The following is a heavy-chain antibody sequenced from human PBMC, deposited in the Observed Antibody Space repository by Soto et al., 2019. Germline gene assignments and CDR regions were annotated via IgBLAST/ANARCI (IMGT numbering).Heavy chain of an antibody. CDR2: MYPGTSDI. J-gene: IGHJ6*02. CDR1: GYKFSNLW. CDR3: ATQRDFYCGFDL. V-gene: IGHV5-51*07. Sequence: GESLKISCEGSGYKFSNLWIAWVHQMPGKGLECMGIMYPGTSDIRYHPSFQGHVTISADNSVSTAYLQWSSLKASDTARYYCATQRDFYCGFDLWGRGTAVAVSS. D-gene: IGHD2-21*02.